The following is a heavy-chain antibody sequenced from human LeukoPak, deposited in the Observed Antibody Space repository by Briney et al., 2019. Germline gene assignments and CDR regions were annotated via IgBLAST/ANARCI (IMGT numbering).Heavy chain of an antibody. CDR3: AKAGSYAWGTFHI. D-gene: IGHD3-16*01. J-gene: IGHJ3*02. CDR2: ISWDSGTI. Sequence: GGSLRLSCAASGFTFDDYAMHWVRQAPGKGLEWVSGISWDSGTIGYADSVKGRFTISRDNAKNSLYLQMNSLRAEDMALYYCAKAGSYAWGTFHIWGQGTMVTVSS. V-gene: IGHV3-9*03. CDR1: GFTFDDYA.